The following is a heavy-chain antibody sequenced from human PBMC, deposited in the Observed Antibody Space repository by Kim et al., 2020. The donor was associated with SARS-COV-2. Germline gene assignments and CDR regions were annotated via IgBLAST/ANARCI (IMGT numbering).Heavy chain of an antibody. J-gene: IGHJ3*02. Sequence: GGSLRLSCAASGFTFSAYYMSWIRQAPGKGLEWVSYISSSSSYTNYADSVKGRFTIFRDNAKNSLYLQMNSLRAEDTAVYNCARGVSGYYSKDAFAIWG. V-gene: IGHV3-11*03. CDR1: GFTFSAYY. CDR2: ISSSSSYT. D-gene: IGHD3-22*01. CDR3: ARGVSGYYSKDAFAI.